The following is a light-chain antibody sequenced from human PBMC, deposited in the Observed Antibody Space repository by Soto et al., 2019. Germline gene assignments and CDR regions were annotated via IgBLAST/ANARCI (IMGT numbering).Light chain of an antibody. CDR3: QQRSNWLPFT. Sequence: EIVLTQSPAILSLSPGERATLSCRASQSVSSYLAWYQQKPGQAPRLLIYDASNRATGIPARFSGSGSGTDFTLTISSLEPEDFAVYYCQQRSNWLPFTXGPGTKVDIK. V-gene: IGKV3-11*01. CDR2: DAS. CDR1: QSVSSY. J-gene: IGKJ3*01.